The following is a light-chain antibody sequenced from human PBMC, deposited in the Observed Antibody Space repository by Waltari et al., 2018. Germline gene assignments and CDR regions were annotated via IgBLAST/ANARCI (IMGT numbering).Light chain of an antibody. CDR2: DAS. CDR3: QKYVNLPAT. V-gene: IGKV3-20*01. J-gene: IGKJ1*01. CDR1: QSVGRY. Sequence: CRASQSVGRYLAWYQQKPGQAPRLLIYDASTRATGIPDRFSGSVSGTDFSLTISILEPEDFAVYYCQKYVNLPATFGQGTKVEIK.